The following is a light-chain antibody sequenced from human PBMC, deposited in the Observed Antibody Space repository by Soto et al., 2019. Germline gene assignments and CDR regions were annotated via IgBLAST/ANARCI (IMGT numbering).Light chain of an antibody. CDR3: QQRRNWPAK. J-gene: IGKJ5*01. CDR1: QTITTY. V-gene: IGKV3-11*01. CDR2: GAS. Sequence: EIVLTQSPATLSLSPGERATLSCRASQTITTYLAWYQQKPGQPPRLLIYGASNRATGTPARFSGSGSGTDFTLTNRNPEPEDFGGYYWQQRRNWPAKFGQGTRLEIK.